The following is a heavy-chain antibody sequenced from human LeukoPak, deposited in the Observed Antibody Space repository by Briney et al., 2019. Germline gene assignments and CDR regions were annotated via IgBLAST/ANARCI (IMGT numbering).Heavy chain of an antibody. CDR1: GGSISSGGYY. D-gene: IGHD6-13*01. J-gene: IGHJ4*02. V-gene: IGHV4-31*03. Sequence: SQTLSLTCTVSGGSISSGGYYWSSIRQHPGKGLEWLGYIYYSGSTYYNPSLKSRVTISVDTSKNQFSLKLSSVTAADTAVYYCAREVAAAGTYDYWGQGTLVTVSS. CDR2: IYYSGST. CDR3: AREVAAAGTYDY.